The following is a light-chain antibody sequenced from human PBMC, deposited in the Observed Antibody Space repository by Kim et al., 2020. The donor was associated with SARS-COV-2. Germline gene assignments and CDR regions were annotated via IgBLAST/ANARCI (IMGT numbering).Light chain of an antibody. Sequence: QSVLTQPPSASATPGQRVTISCSGSTSNIGSNGVNWYQQLPGTAPKLLIHNYNQRPSGVTDRFSGSKSGTSASLAISGLHSEDEADYYCAAWDDSLSGVAFGGGTQLTVL. J-gene: IGLJ2*01. CDR3: AAWDDSLSGVA. CDR2: NYN. CDR1: TSNIGSNG. V-gene: IGLV1-44*01.